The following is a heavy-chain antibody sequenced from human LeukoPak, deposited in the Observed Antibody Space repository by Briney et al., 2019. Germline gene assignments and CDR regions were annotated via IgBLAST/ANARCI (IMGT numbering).Heavy chain of an antibody. CDR1: GFTFSSYA. CDR2: ISYDGSNK. Sequence: PGRSLRLSCAASGFTFSSYAMHWVRQAPGKGLEWVAVISYDGSNKYYADSVKGRFTISRDNSKNTLYLRMNSLRAEDTAVYYCASFLAYCGGDCYSDFDYWGQGTLVTVSS. CDR3: ASFLAYCGGDCYSDFDY. D-gene: IGHD2-21*02. V-gene: IGHV3-30-3*01. J-gene: IGHJ4*02.